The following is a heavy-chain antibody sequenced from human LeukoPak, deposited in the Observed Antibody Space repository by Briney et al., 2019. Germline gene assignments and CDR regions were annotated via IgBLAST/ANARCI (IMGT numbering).Heavy chain of an antibody. CDR1: GFTFSDYQ. Sequence: GGSLRLSCAASGFTFSDYQMNWVRQTPGKGLEWISYITNNGKTIYYGDSVQGRFTISRDNAKNSLYLQMNSLSAEDTAVYYCASEIKYGSSWYAAFGIWGQGTMVTVSS. CDR3: ASEIKYGSSWYAAFGI. J-gene: IGHJ3*02. CDR2: ITNNGKTI. D-gene: IGHD6-13*01. V-gene: IGHV3-48*03.